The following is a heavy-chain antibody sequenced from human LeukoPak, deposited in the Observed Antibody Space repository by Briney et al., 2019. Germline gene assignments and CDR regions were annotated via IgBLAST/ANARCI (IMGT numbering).Heavy chain of an antibody. CDR1: GGSISSGGYS. CDR2: IYHSGST. V-gene: IGHV4-30-2*01. Sequence: SQTLSLTCAVSGGSISSGGYSWSWIRQPPGKGLEWIGYIYHSGSTYYNPSLKSRVTISVDRSKNQFSLKLSSVTAADTAVYYCARDAASGFGGFDYWGQGTLVTVSS. D-gene: IGHD3-10*01. CDR3: ARDAASGFGGFDY. J-gene: IGHJ4*02.